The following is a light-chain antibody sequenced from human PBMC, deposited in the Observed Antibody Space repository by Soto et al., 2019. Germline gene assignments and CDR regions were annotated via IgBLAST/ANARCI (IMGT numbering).Light chain of an antibody. CDR2: AAS. CDR1: QSISSX. CDR3: QQSYSTPPT. V-gene: IGKV1-39*01. Sequence: DIQMTQSPSSLSASVGDRVTITCRASQSISSXLNWYQQKPGKAPKLLIYAASSLQSGVPSRFSGSGSGTDFTLTISSLQPEDFATYYCQQSYSTPPTFGQGTKVEIK. J-gene: IGKJ1*01.